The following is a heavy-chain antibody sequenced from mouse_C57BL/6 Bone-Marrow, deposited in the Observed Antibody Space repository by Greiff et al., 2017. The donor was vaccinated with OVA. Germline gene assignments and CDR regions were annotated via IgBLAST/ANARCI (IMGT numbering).Heavy chain of an antibody. CDR3: ARDWGGLAY. CDR1: GYAFSSSW. V-gene: IGHV1-82*01. CDR2: IYPGDGDT. J-gene: IGHJ3*01. D-gene: IGHD4-1*01. Sequence: VQLQQSGPELVKPGASVKISCKASGYAFSSSWMNWVKQRPGKGLEWIGRIYPGDGDTNYNGKFKGKATLTADKSSSTAYMQLSSLTAEDSAVYFCARDWGGLAYWGQGTLVTVSA.